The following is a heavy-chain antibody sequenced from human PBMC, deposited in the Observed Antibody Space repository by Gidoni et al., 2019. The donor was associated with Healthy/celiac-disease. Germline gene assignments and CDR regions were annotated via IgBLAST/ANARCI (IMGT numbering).Heavy chain of an antibody. J-gene: IGHJ4*02. CDR2: INHSGSP. D-gene: IGHD1-26*01. V-gene: IGHV4-34*01. Sequence: QVQLQQWGAGLLKPSETLSLTCAVYGGSFSGYYWSWIRQPPGKGLEWIGEINHSGSPNYNPSLKSRVPISVDASKNQFSLKLSSVTAANAAVYYCARGWGGSYYRNDYWGQGTLVTVSS. CDR1: GGSFSGYY. CDR3: ARGWGGSYYRNDY.